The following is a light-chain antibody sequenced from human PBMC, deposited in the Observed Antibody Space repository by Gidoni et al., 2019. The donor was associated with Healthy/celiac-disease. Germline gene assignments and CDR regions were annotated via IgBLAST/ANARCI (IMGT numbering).Light chain of an antibody. J-gene: IGLJ2*01. Sequence: SYALTQPPSVSVSPGQTASITCAGDKLGDKYACWYQQKPGQSPGLVIYQDSKRPSGIPELFSGSNSGNTATLTISGTQAMDEADYYCQAWDSSTVVFGGGTKLTVL. CDR1: KLGDKY. CDR2: QDS. CDR3: QAWDSSTVV. V-gene: IGLV3-1*01.